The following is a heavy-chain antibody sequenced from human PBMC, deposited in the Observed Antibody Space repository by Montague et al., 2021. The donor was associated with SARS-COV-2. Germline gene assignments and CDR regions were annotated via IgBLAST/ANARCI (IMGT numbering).Heavy chain of an antibody. CDR3: ARRGTGNYEILDY. V-gene: IGHV4-59*01. CDR2: IYDSGGA. Sequence: SETLSLTCTISGGSMRRYYWTWIRQLPGEELEWIGSIYDSGGARYNPSLKSRVSISVDASKNQFSLGVTSVTAADTAVYFCARRGTGNYEILDYWGQGILVTVSS. D-gene: IGHD3-3*01. J-gene: IGHJ4*02. CDR1: GGSMRRYY.